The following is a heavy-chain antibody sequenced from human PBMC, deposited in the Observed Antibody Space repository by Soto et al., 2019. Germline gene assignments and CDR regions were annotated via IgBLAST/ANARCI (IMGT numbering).Heavy chain of an antibody. CDR1: GFTFSNYA. CDR2: ISGSGGST. Sequence: EVQLLESGGGLVQPGGSLRLSCGASGFTFSNYAVTWVRQAPGKGLEWVSTISGSGGSTYYADSVKGRFTISSDNSKNSLYLQMNSLRAEDTAVYYCAKDQGSSWYEIDYWGQGTLVTVSS. V-gene: IGHV3-23*01. CDR3: AKDQGSSWYEIDY. D-gene: IGHD6-13*01. J-gene: IGHJ4*02.